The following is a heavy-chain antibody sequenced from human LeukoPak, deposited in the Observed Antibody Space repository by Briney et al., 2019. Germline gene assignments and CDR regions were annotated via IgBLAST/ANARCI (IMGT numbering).Heavy chain of an antibody. CDR3: ARESLGSVDPRGYSTTVSQDV. J-gene: IGHJ6*04. CDR2: IYRGDST. Sequence: PGESLRLSCTASKLTFSSYHMHWVRQAPGKGLEWVSVIYRGDSTYYADSVKGRFTISRDNSKNTLYLQMHSLRAEDTAVYYCARESLGSVDPRGYSTTVSQDVWGKGTTVTISS. D-gene: IGHD4-17*01. V-gene: IGHV3-53*01. CDR1: KLTFSSYH.